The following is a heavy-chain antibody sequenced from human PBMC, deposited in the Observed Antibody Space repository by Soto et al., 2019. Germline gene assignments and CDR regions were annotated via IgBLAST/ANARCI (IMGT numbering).Heavy chain of an antibody. D-gene: IGHD3-22*01. V-gene: IGHV5-51*01. J-gene: IGHJ3*02. CDR3: ATAYVYDFENSNYYRDAFEI. CDR1: GYSFSFYW. Sequence: PGESLKISCKASGYSFSFYWIGWVRQMPGKGLEWMAIMYPDDSDIRYSPSVEAYVTISADKSTSTAFLQWSSLKASDTAMYYCATAYVYDFENSNYYRDAFEIWGQGTLVTVSS. CDR2: MYPDDSDI.